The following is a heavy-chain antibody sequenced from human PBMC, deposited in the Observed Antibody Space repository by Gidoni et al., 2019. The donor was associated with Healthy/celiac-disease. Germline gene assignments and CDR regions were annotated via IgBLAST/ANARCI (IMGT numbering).Heavy chain of an antibody. J-gene: IGHJ5*02. CDR1: GDSVSSNSAA. CDR3: ARDNFNSSSWSGGSWFDP. Sequence: QVQLQQSGPGLVKPSQTLSLTCAISGDSVSSNSAAWHWIRQSPSRGLEWLGRTYYRSKWYNDYAVSVKSRITINPDTSKNQFSLQLNSVTPEDTAVYYCARDNFNSSSWSGGSWFDPWGQGTLVTVSS. D-gene: IGHD6-13*01. CDR2: TYYRSKWYN. V-gene: IGHV6-1*01.